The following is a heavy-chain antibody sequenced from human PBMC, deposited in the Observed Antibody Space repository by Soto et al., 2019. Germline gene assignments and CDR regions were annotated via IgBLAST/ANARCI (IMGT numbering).Heavy chain of an antibody. V-gene: IGHV2-5*02. CDR2: VYWDVDE. CDR1: GFSLSTSGAA. CDR3: APRQLVTFLRLVTQTDVGFDS. Sequence: QITLKESGPTLVNPTQTLTLTCTFSGFSLSTSGAAVGWIRQPPGKALEWLALVYWDVDERYSPSIKNRVTIPKDTSKKQVVLTLTNAYPVDTAISYCAPRQLVTFLRLVTQTDVGFDSWGQGTLVTVPS. D-gene: IGHD3-16*01. J-gene: IGHJ5*01.